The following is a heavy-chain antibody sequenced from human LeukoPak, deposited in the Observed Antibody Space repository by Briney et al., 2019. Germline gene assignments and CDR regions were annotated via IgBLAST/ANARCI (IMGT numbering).Heavy chain of an antibody. Sequence: GGSLRLSCAASGFTLSSYAMSWVRQAPGKGLEWVSTISGSGGATYYADSVKGRFTISRDNSKITLYLQMNGLRAEDTALFYCAKAVVVVPAATPFDYWGLGTLVTVSS. CDR2: ISGSGGAT. CDR3: AKAVVVVPAATPFDY. CDR1: GFTLSSYA. D-gene: IGHD2-2*01. V-gene: IGHV3-23*01. J-gene: IGHJ4*02.